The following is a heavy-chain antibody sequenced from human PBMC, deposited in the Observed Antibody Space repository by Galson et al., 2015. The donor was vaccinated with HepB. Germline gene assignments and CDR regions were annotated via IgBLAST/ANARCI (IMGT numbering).Heavy chain of an antibody. V-gene: IGHV1-18*01. J-gene: IGHJ4*02. D-gene: IGHD6-19*01. CDR1: GYSFANYG. Sequence: SVKVSCKAFGYSFANYGISWVRQAPGQGLEWMAWISSYNGKPNFAQKFQGSVSFTTEGSSITVYMELRRLRYDDTAIYYCARATSAWYPNDYWGQGTLVTVSS. CDR3: ARATSAWYPNDY. CDR2: ISSYNGKP.